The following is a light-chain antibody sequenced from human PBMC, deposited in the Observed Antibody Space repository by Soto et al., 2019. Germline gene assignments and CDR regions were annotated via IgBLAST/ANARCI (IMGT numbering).Light chain of an antibody. CDR2: GVS. V-gene: IGKV3-20*01. J-gene: IGKJ3*01. Sequence: IVLTPSPGTLSLSPGERATLSCRASQSVNSNYLAWHQQKPGQAPRLLIYGVSSRATGIPDRFSGSGSGTDFTLTISRLEPEDFAVYYCQQYGNSGVTFGPGTKVAIK. CDR3: QQYGNSGVT. CDR1: QSVNSNY.